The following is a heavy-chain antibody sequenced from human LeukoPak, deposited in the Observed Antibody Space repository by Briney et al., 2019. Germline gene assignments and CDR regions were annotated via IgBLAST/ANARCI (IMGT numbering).Heavy chain of an antibody. CDR2: IKEDGGEG. CDR3: ASKRSLFL. J-gene: IGHJ4*02. CDR1: GFTFSSYW. D-gene: IGHD3-10*02. V-gene: IGHV3-7*03. Sequence: GGSLRLSCAASGFTFSSYWMTWVRQAPGKGLEWVANIKEDGGEGYYVDSVKGRFTVSRDNSKNTLYLQMNSLRAEDTAVYYCASKRSLFLWGQGTLVTVSS.